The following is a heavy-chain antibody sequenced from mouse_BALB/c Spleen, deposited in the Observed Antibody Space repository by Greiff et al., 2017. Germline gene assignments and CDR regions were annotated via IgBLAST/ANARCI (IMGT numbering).Heavy chain of an antibody. CDR1: GYTFTSYW. D-gene: IGHD1-1*01. J-gene: IGHJ4*01. V-gene: IGHV1-7*01. Sequence: VQLQESGAELAKPGASVKMSCKASGYTFTSYWMHWVKQRPGQGLEWIGYINPSTGYTEYNQKFKDKATLTADKSSSTAYMQLSSLTSEDSAVYYCARSPYGSSRMDYWGQGTSVTVSS. CDR3: ARSPYGSSRMDY. CDR2: INPSTGYT.